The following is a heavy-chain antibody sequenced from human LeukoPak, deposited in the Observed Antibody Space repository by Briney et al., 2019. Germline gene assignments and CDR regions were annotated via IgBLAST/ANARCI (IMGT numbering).Heavy chain of an antibody. Sequence: PSETLSLTCAVYGGSFSGYYWSWIRQPPGKGLEWIGEINHSGSTNYNPSLKSRVTISVDTSKNQFSLKLSSVTAADTAVYYCARGHLFGVSSGLIQPQNYYFDYWGQGTLVTVSS. V-gene: IGHV4-34*01. CDR3: ARGHLFGVSSGLIQPQNYYFDY. CDR1: GGSFSGYY. D-gene: IGHD3-22*01. CDR2: INHSGST. J-gene: IGHJ4*02.